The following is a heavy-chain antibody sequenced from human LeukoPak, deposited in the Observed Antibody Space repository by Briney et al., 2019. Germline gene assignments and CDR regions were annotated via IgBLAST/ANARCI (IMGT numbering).Heavy chain of an antibody. V-gene: IGHV3-48*02. CDR1: GFTFSSHN. Sequence: GGSLRLSCAASGFTFSSHNMNWVRQAPGKGLEWVSYISSLSSKIYYADSVKGRFTISRDNAKNSLYLQMNSLRDEDTAVYYCAGDFRFASDYWGQGTLVTASS. J-gene: IGHJ4*02. CDR2: ISSLSSKI. D-gene: IGHD3-3*01. CDR3: AGDFRFASDY.